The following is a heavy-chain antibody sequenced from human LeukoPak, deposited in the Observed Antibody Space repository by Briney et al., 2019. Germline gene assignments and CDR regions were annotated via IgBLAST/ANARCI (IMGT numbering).Heavy chain of an antibody. Sequence: PGRSLRLSCAASGFTFSNYYVHWVRQPPGKGLVWVSRINSDGGDTGYVDSVKGRFTISRDNAKNTVYLQMNSLRAEDTAVYYCATFGFNWNLGYWGQGTLVTVSS. CDR3: ATFGFNWNLGY. CDR2: INSDGGDT. CDR1: GFTFSNYY. V-gene: IGHV3-74*01. J-gene: IGHJ4*02. D-gene: IGHD1-20*01.